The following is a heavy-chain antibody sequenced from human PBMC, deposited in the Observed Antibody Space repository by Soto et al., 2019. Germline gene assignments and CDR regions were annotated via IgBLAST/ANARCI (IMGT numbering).Heavy chain of an antibody. V-gene: IGHV3-74*01. CDR2: INSDGSRT. CDR3: ARAERNFDFWSAYSI. J-gene: IGHJ3*02. CDR1: GFTFSNYW. Sequence: EVQLVESGGGSVQPGGSLRLSCAASGFTFSNYWMHWVRQGPGKGLVWVSRINSDGSRTSYADSVKGRFTISRDNAKNTLYLQMNSLRAEDTAVYYCARAERNFDFWSAYSIWGQGTMVTVSS. D-gene: IGHD3-3*01.